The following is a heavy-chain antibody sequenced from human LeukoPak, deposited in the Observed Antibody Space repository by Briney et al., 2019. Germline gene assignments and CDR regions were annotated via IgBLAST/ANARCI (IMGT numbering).Heavy chain of an antibody. CDR3: VRGPYCGGGSCNYYYTLDV. CDR2: ISSDGSDK. V-gene: IGHV3-33*01. Sequence: GGSLRLSCTASGFTFSSYGMHWVRQAPGKGLEWVTFISSDGSDKYSADSVKGRFTISRENSKNTLYVQMNSLRVEDTAVYYCVRGPYCGGGSCNYYYTLDVWGQGTTLTVSS. D-gene: IGHD2-15*01. CDR1: GFTFSSYG. J-gene: IGHJ6*02.